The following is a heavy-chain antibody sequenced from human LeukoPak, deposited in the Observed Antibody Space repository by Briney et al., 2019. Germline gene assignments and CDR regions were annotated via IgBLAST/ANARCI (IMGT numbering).Heavy chain of an antibody. CDR3: ASRYSGYGRRLDY. J-gene: IGHJ4*02. D-gene: IGHD5-12*01. CDR2: INHSGST. Sequence: SETLSLTCAVYGGSFSGYYWSWIRQPPGKGLEWIGEINHSGSTNYNPSLKSRVTISVDTSKNQFSLKLSSVTAADTAVYYCASRYSGYGRRLDYWGQGTLVTVSS. V-gene: IGHV4-34*01. CDR1: GGSFSGYY.